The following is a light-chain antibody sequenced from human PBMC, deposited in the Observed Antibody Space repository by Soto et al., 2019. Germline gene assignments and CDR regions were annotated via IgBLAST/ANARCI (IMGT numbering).Light chain of an antibody. V-gene: IGKV3-20*01. CDR1: QSVGSNY. J-gene: IGKJ5*01. CDR2: GAS. CDR3: QQYGYSPIT. Sequence: EFVLTESRGTLSLSPWERATLSCAASQSVGSNYLAWYQQKPGQAPRLLIYGASSRATGIADRFSGSGYGTDFNLTISRLETEDFALYYCQQYGYSPITFGQGTRLEIK.